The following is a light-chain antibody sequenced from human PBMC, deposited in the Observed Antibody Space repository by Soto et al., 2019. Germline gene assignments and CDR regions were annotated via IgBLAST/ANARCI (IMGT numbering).Light chain of an antibody. J-gene: IGLJ2*01. Sequence: QSVVTQPPSVSGAPGQRVTIPCTGSSSNIGAGYDVHWYQHLPGIAPKLLIYGNNNRPSGVPDRFAGSKSGTSASLAITGLQADDEAHYHCQSYDSSVSGVVFGGGTKVTVL. CDR3: QSYDSSVSGVV. V-gene: IGLV1-40*01. CDR2: GNN. CDR1: SSNIGAGYD.